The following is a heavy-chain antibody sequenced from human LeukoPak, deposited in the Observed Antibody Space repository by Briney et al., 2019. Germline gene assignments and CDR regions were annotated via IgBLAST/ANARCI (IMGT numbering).Heavy chain of an antibody. CDR1: GFIFSNYW. CDR2: INEDVGKK. V-gene: IGHV3-7*01. J-gene: IGHJ4*02. CDR3: VRAGGVSGYDLLDY. D-gene: IGHD5-12*01. Sequence: GGSLRLSCTASGFIFSNYWMTWVRQAPGKGVGWVAQINEDVGKKYYMESVKARLSISRDKARHPLSMQMTSVRAEDTAVYYCVRAGGVSGYDLLDYWGQGTLVTVSS.